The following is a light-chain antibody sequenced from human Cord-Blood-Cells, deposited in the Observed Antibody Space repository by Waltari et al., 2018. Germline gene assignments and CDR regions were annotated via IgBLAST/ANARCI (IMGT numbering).Light chain of an antibody. J-gene: IGLJ1*01. V-gene: IGLV2-14*01. CDR2: DVS. Sequence: QSALTQPASVSGSPGQSITISCTGTSSDGGGYNYVSWYQQHPGKAPKLMIYDVSKRPSGVSNRFSGSKSGNTASLTISGLQAEDEADYYCSSYTSSPYVFGTGTKVTVL. CDR3: SSYTSSPYV. CDR1: SSDGGGYNY.